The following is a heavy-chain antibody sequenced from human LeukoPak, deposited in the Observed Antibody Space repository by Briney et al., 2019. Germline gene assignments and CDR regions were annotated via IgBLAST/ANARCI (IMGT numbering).Heavy chain of an antibody. V-gene: IGHV4-61*01. D-gene: IGHD1-20*01. CDR1: GGSVSSGSYY. CDR2: IYYSGST. J-gene: IGHJ4*02. CDR3: ARACNYRYNWKSYYLDY. Sequence: SETLSLTCTVSGGSVSSGSYYWSWIRQPPGKGLEWIGYIYYSGSTNYNPSLKSRVTISVDTSKNQFSLKLSSVTAADTAVYYCARACNYRYNWKSYYLDYWGQGTLVTVSS.